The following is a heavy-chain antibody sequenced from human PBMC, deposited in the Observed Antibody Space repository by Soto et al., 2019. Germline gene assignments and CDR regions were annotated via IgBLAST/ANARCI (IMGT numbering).Heavy chain of an antibody. V-gene: IGHV4-34*01. CDR2: INHSGAT. CDR1: GVSLSGFY. D-gene: IGHD3-16*01. Sequence: SETLSLTCGVYGVSLSGFYWSWIRQPPGKGLEWIGEINHSGATNYNPSLKSRITISADTSKNQFSLRLTSVTAADTAVYYCASAIAGSNYDHGFGLWGEGTLVTVSS. J-gene: IGHJ5*02. CDR3: ASAIAGSNYDHGFGL.